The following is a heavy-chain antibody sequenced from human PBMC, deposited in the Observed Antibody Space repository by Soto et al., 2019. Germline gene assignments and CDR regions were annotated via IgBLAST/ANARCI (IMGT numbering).Heavy chain of an antibody. Sequence: GGSLRLSCAASGFTFSSYWMSWVRQAPGKGLEWVANIKHDGSEKYYVDSMKGRFTISRDNAKNSLYLQMNSLRAEDTAVYYCAREFLEWLLQYYYYGMDVWGQGTTVTVSS. V-gene: IGHV3-7*01. J-gene: IGHJ6*02. CDR2: IKHDGSEK. D-gene: IGHD3-3*01. CDR3: AREFLEWLLQYYYYGMDV. CDR1: GFTFSSYW.